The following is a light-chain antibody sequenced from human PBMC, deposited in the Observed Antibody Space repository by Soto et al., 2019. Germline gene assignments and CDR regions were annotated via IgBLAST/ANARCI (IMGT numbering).Light chain of an antibody. CDR1: QSTNNW. CDR2: GAS. Sequence: DIQMTQSPSTLSASVGDRVTITCRASQSTNNWLAWYQQKPGKAPILLIYGASTLNSGVPSRFSGSGSGTEITRTIACLQPDDFATYYWQHYNGFSAPFGQGTKLEIK. V-gene: IGKV1-5*01. CDR3: QHYNGFSAP. J-gene: IGKJ2*01.